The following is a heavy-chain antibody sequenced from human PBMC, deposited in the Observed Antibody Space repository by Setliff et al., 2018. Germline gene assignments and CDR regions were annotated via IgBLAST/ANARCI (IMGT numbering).Heavy chain of an antibody. D-gene: IGHD1-26*01. Sequence: PSETLSLTCTVSGGSISNYYWSWIRQPAGKGLEWIGRIYTSGSTNYNPSLKSRVTMSVDTSKNQFTLKLSSVTAADTAVYYCARKGISALSGAFDMWGQGTMVTVSS. J-gene: IGHJ3*02. CDR1: GGSISNYY. CDR2: IYTSGST. CDR3: ARKGISALSGAFDM. V-gene: IGHV4-4*07.